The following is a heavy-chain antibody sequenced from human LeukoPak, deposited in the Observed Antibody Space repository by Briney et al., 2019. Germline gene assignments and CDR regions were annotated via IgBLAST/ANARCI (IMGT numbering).Heavy chain of an antibody. V-gene: IGHV1-69*04. Sequence: SVKVSCKASGGTFSSYAISWVRQAHGQGLEWMGRIIPILNITNYAQKFQGRVTITADKSTRTAYMELSRLRSEDTAVYYCARDPRGVAAYYYYGMDVWGQGTTVTVSS. CDR3: ARDPRGVAAYYYYGMDV. J-gene: IGHJ6*02. CDR2: IIPILNIT. D-gene: IGHD6-13*01. CDR1: GGTFSSYA.